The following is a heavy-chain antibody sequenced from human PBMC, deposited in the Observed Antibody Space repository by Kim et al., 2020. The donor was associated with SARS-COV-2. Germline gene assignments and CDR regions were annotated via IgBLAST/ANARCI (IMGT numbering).Heavy chain of an antibody. V-gene: IGHV3-21*01. CDR2: VTSISDYI. CDR3: ARGSPYSSSWYDY. Sequence: GGSLRLSCAASGFSFSSYTMNWVRQAPGKGLEWVSSVTSISDYIFYADSVKGRFTISRDNAENSLYLQMNSLRADDTAVYYCARGSPYSSSWYDYWGQGTLVTVSS. D-gene: IGHD6-13*01. J-gene: IGHJ4*02. CDR1: GFSFSSYT.